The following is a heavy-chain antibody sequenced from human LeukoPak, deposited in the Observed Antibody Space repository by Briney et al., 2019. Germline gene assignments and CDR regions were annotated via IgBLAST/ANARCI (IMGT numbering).Heavy chain of an antibody. CDR3: AKARIVVVPPADALDV. V-gene: IGHV3-23*01. D-gene: IGHD3-22*01. CDR2: ISGSGART. J-gene: IGHJ3*01. CDR1: GLTVNSKY. Sequence: GGSLRLSCAASGLTVNSKYMSWVRQAPGKGLEWVSSISGSGARTDYADSVKGRFTISRDNSKNTLHLQVNSLRAEDAAVCYCAKARIVVVPPADALDVWGQGTLVTVSS.